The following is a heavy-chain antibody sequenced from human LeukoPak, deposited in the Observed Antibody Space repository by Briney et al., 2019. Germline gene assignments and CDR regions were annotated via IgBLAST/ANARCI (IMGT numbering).Heavy chain of an antibody. J-gene: IGHJ4*02. CDR3: ARGPEPRYFDY. D-gene: IGHD1-14*01. Sequence: PGGSLRLSCAASGFTVSRNYMNWVRQAPGKGLEWVSIIYSGDSTYYADSVKGRFTISRDNSKNTLYFQMNSLRAEDTAVYYCARGPEPRYFDYWGQGTLVTVSS. V-gene: IGHV3-66*02. CDR1: GFTVSRNY. CDR2: IYSGDST.